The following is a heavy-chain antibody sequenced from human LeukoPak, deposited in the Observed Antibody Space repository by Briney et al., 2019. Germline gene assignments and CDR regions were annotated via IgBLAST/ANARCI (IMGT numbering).Heavy chain of an antibody. CDR1: GFTVSSNY. D-gene: IGHD3-10*01. V-gene: IGHV3-74*01. CDR3: ANLAGASAFDI. CDR2: INGDGSST. Sequence: GGSLRLSCAASGFTVSSNYMSWVRQAPGKGLVWVSRINGDGSSTNYADSVKGRFTISRDNAKNTLYLQMNSPRAEDTAVYYCANLAGASAFDIWGQGTMVTVSS. J-gene: IGHJ3*02.